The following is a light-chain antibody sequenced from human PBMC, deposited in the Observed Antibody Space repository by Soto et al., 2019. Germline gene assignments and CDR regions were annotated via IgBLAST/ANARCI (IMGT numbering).Light chain of an antibody. CDR1: QSISSW. CDR2: DAS. Sequence: DIPMTQSPSTLSGSVGDRVTITCRASQSISSWLAWYQQKPGKAPKLLIYDASTLESGVPSRFSGGGFGTDFTLTISSLQPDDFATYYCQQYNTYPWTFGQGTKV. V-gene: IGKV1-5*01. J-gene: IGKJ1*01. CDR3: QQYNTYPWT.